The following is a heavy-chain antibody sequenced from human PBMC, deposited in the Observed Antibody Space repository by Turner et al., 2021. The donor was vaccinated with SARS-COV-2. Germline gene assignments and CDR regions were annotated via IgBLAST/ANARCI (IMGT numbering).Heavy chain of an antibody. Sequence: VHLVEAGGGVVQPGRSLGLSCAASGITFSSHGMHWVRQAPGKGLEWVAVIWNDGSQKYYADSVKGRFTISRDNSKNMLYLQMNSLRAEDTAVYYCAKQQGRYSNPMYYFDYWGQGTLVTVSS. D-gene: IGHD4-4*01. CDR3: AKQQGRYSNPMYYFDY. J-gene: IGHJ4*02. CDR1: GITFSSHG. V-gene: IGHV3-33*06. CDR2: IWNDGSQK.